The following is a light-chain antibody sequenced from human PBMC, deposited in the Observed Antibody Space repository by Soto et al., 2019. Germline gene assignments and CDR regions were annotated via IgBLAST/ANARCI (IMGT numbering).Light chain of an antibody. CDR3: QQYNDYSPWT. CDR1: QSISKW. Sequence: DIQMTQSPSTLSASVGGRVTITCRASQSISKWLAWYQQKPGKAPNLLIYDASNLESGVPSRFSGSGSGTEFTLTISSLQPDDFATYYCQQYNDYSPWTFGQGTKVDIK. CDR2: DAS. V-gene: IGKV1-5*01. J-gene: IGKJ1*01.